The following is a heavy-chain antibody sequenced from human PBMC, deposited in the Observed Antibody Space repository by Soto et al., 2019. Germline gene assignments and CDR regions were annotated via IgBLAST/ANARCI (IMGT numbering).Heavy chain of an antibody. CDR2: IYHSGST. CDR1: GGSISSSNW. V-gene: IGHV4-4*02. J-gene: IGHJ4*02. Sequence: SETLSLTCAVSGGSISSSNWWSWVRQPPGKGLEWIGEIYHSGSTNYNPSLKSRVTVSVDKSKNQFSLKLSSVTAADTAVYYCARDAGTALRAFDYWGQGTLVTVSS. CDR3: ARDAGTALRAFDY. D-gene: IGHD3-10*01.